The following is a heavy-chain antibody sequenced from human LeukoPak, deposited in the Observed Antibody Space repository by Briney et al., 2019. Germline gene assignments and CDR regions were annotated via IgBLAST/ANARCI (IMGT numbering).Heavy chain of an antibody. J-gene: IGHJ5*02. CDR3: ARDLIAAPPGWFDP. D-gene: IGHD6-6*01. Sequence: VASVKVSCKASGYTFTTYGINWVRQAPGQGLEWMGWISAYNGNTDYAQNLQGRVTLTTDTSASTAYMELRSLRSDDTAVYYCARDLIAAPPGWFDPWGQGTLVTVSS. V-gene: IGHV1-18*01. CDR2: ISAYNGNT. CDR1: GYTFTTYG.